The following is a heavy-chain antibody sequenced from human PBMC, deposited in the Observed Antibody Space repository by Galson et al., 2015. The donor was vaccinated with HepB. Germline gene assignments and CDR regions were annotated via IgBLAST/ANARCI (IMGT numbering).Heavy chain of an antibody. CDR2: IIPIFGTA. CDR1: GGTFSSYA. Sequence: SVKVSCKASGGTFSSYAISWVRQAPGQGLEWMGGIIPIFGTANYAQKFQGRVTITADESTSTAYMELSSLRSEDTAVYYCASGIAAAGHYYYGMDVWGQGTTVTVSS. D-gene: IGHD6-13*01. CDR3: ASGIAAAGHYYYGMDV. V-gene: IGHV1-69*13. J-gene: IGHJ6*02.